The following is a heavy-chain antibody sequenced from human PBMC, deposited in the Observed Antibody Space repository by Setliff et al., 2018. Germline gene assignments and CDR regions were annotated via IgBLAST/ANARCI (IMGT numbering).Heavy chain of an antibody. CDR3: TPWTGTSRLHY. D-gene: IGHD1-7*01. J-gene: IGHJ4*02. Sequence: PGGSLRLSCTTSGFTFGDYAITWVRQAPGKGLEWVGFIRGKPSSGTAEYAASVKGRFTISRDDSKSIAYLQMSSLKTEDTAPYYCTPWTGTSRLHYWGQGTPVTV. CDR2: IRGKPSSGTA. CDR1: GFTFGDYA. V-gene: IGHV3-49*04.